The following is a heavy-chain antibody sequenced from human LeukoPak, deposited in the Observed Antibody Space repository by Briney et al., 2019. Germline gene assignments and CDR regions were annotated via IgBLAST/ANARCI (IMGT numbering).Heavy chain of an antibody. CDR2: INHSGST. Sequence: PSETLSLTCAVYGGSFSGYYWSWIRQPPGKGLEWIGEINHSGSTNYIPSLKSRVTISVDTSKNQFSLKLSSVTAADTAVYYCARGQSYWNPFDYWGQGTLVTVSS. V-gene: IGHV4-34*01. CDR3: ARGQSYWNPFDY. D-gene: IGHD1-1*01. CDR1: GGSFSGYY. J-gene: IGHJ4*02.